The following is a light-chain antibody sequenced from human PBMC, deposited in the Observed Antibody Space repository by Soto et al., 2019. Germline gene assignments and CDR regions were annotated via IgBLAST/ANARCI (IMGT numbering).Light chain of an antibody. V-gene: IGKV3-11*01. CDR1: QSVSSY. J-gene: IGKJ4*01. Sequence: EIVLTQSPATLSLSPGERATLSCRASQSVSSYLAWYQQKPGQAPRLLIYDASNRATGIPARFSGSGSGTDFTLTSSSLEPEDFAGYYCQQRSNWLLTFGGGTKVEIK. CDR3: QQRSNWLLT. CDR2: DAS.